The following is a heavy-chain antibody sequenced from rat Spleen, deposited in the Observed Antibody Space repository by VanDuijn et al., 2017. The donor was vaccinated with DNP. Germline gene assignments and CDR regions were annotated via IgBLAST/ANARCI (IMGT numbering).Heavy chain of an antibody. V-gene: IGHV1-43*01. J-gene: IGHJ2*01. CDR3: SREDTYYGYNYFDY. Sequence: QVQLQQSGTELAKPGSSVKISCKASGYTFTSYYIGWIKQTTGQGLEYIGYINTGSGGTNYNEKFKGKATLTVDKSSTTAFMQLSSLTPDDSAVYYCSREDTYYGYNYFDYWGQGVMVTVSS. D-gene: IGHD1-9*01. CDR2: INTGSGGT. CDR1: GYTFTSYY.